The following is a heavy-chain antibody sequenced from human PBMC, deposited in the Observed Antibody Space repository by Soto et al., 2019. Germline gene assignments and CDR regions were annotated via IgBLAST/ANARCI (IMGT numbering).Heavy chain of an antibody. D-gene: IGHD3-22*01. CDR3: AHSVEEVITQNNWFDP. Sequence: SGPTLVNPTQTLTLTCTFSGFSLSTSGVGVGWIRQPPGKALEWLALIYWNDDKRYSPSLKSRLTITKDTSKNQVVLTMTNMDPVDTATYYCAHSVEEVITQNNWFDPWGQGTLVTVSS. CDR2: IYWNDDK. CDR1: GFSLSTSGVG. V-gene: IGHV2-5*01. J-gene: IGHJ5*02.